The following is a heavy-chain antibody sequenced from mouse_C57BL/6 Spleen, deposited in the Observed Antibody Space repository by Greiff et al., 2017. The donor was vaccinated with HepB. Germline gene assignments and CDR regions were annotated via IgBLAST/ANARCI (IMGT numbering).Heavy chain of an antibody. CDR1: GFTFSDYG. V-gene: IGHV5-17*01. J-gene: IGHJ4*01. D-gene: IGHD2-1*01. Sequence: DVMLVESGGGLVKPGGSLKLSCAASGFTFSDYGMHWVRQAPEKGLEWVAYISSGSSTIYYADTVKGRFTISRDNAKNTLFLQMTSLRSEDTAMYYFARRMVTTHYYAMDYWGQGTSVTVSS. CDR3: ARRMVTTHYYAMDY. CDR2: ISSGSSTI.